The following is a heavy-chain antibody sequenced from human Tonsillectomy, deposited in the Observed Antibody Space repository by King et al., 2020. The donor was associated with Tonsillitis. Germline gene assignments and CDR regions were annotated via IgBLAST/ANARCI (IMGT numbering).Heavy chain of an antibody. J-gene: IGHJ4*02. V-gene: IGHV1-2*02. CDR2: INPNRCGT. CDR3: ARGQLLDY. D-gene: IGHD5-18*01. CDR1: GYTFTDYY. Sequence: VQLVESGAEVEKPGASVKGSCKASGYTFTDYYISLLRQAPGQGLEWMGWINPNRCGTYYSQRFQGRVTMTRDTSISTAYMELSRLTSDDTAVYYCARGQLLDYWGQGTLVTVSS.